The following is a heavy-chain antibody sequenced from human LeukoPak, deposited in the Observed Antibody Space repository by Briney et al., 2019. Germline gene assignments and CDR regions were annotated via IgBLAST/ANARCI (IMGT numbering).Heavy chain of an antibody. D-gene: IGHD3-22*01. CDR2: IYPGDSDT. CDR3: ARHYSSRFDP. Sequence: GESLKISCEGSGYSFTSYWIGWVRQMPGKGLEWMGIIYPGDSDTTYSPSFQGQVTISADKSITTAYLQWSSLKASDNAMYYCARHYSSRFDPWGQGTLVTVSS. J-gene: IGHJ5*02. V-gene: IGHV5-51*01. CDR1: GYSFTSYW.